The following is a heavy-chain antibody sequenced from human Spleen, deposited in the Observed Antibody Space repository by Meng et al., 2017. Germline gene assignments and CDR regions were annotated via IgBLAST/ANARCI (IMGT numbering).Heavy chain of an antibody. CDR3: AKGFSGAAAHYYFDY. V-gene: IGHV3-9*03. D-gene: IGHD6-13*01. J-gene: IGHJ4*02. CDR2: INWNSGSI. CDR1: GFIFDDYA. Sequence: SLKISCAASGFIFDDYAMHWVRQVPGKGLEWVSGINWNSGSIDYADSVKGRSTISRDNAKNSLYLQMNSLRAEDMALYYCAKGFSGAAAHYYFDYWGQGTLVTVSS.